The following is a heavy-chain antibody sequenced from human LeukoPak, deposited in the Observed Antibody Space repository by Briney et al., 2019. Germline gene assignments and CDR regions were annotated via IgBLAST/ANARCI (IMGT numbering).Heavy chain of an antibody. Sequence: SETLSLTCAVSGGSFSGYYWSWIRQPPGKGLEWMGVIKHSGSTNYNASLKSRVTISVDTSKNQFSLKLSSVTAADTAVYYCARRIHYYDSSGYSYGGAIRFDYWGQGTLVTVSS. D-gene: IGHD3-22*01. CDR1: GGSFSGYY. J-gene: IGHJ4*02. CDR3: ARRIHYYDSSGYSYGGAIRFDY. V-gene: IGHV4-34*01. CDR2: IKHSGST.